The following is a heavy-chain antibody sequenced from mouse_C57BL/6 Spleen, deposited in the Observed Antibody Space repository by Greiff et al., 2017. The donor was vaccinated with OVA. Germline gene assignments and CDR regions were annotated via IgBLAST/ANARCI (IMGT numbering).Heavy chain of an antibody. CDR2: IFPGSGST. V-gene: IGHV1-75*01. Sequence: QVQLQQSGPELVKPGASVKISCKASGYTFTDYYINWVKQRPGQGLEWIGWIFPGSGSTYYNEKFKGKATLTVDKSSSKAYMLLSSLTSEDAAVYFCARRAGAYAMDYWGQGTSVTVSS. CDR1: GYTFTDYY. D-gene: IGHD3-1*01. J-gene: IGHJ4*01. CDR3: ARRAGAYAMDY.